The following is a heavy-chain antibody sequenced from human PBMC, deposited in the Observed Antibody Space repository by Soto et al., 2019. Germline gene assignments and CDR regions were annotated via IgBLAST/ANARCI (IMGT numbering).Heavy chain of an antibody. CDR2: INPNSGGT. Sequence: QVQLVQSVAEVKKPGASVKVSCKASGYTFTGYYMHWVRQAPGQGLEWMGWINPNSGGTNYAQKFQGRVTMTRDTSISAAYIELGRLRSDDTAVYDCARDSGGVVGYYGMDVWGQGTTVTVSS. CDR1: GYTFTGYY. J-gene: IGHJ6*02. D-gene: IGHD2-15*01. CDR3: ARDSGGVVGYYGMDV. V-gene: IGHV1-2*02.